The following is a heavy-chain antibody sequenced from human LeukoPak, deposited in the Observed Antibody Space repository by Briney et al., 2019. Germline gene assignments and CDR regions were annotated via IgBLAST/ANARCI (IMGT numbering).Heavy chain of an antibody. J-gene: IGHJ4*02. D-gene: IGHD5-18*01. Sequence: SETLSLTCTVSGGSISSYYWSWIRQPPGKGLEWIGYIYYSGSTNYNPSLKSRVTISVDTSKNQFSLKLSSVTVADTAVYYCATYSYGYYFDYWGQGTLVTVSS. CDR3: ATYSYGYYFDY. CDR2: IYYSGST. CDR1: GGSISSYY. V-gene: IGHV4-59*08.